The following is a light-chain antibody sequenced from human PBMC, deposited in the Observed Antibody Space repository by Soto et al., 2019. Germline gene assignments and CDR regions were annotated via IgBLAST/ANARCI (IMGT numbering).Light chain of an antibody. J-gene: IGLJ3*02. Sequence: QSALTQPASVSGSPGQSITISCTGTSSDVGGYNYVSWYQHHPGKAPKLIIYEVSNRPSGVSSRFSGSKSGNTASLTISGLQAEDEADYYCSFYTIAGVFGGGTKLPVL. CDR1: SSDVGGYNY. V-gene: IGLV2-14*01. CDR3: SFYTIAGV. CDR2: EVS.